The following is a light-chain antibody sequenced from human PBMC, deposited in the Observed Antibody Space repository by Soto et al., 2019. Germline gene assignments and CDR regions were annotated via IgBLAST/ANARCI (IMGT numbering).Light chain of an antibody. CDR2: GAS. J-gene: IGKJ2*01. Sequence: EIVMTQSPATLSVSPGERATLSCRASQSVSSNLAWYQQKPGQAPRLLIHGASTRATGIPAWFSGSGSGSEFTLTISILQSEDFAVYYCQQYNNWPPYTFGQGTKLEIK. CDR3: QQYNNWPPYT. CDR1: QSVSSN. V-gene: IGKV3-15*01.